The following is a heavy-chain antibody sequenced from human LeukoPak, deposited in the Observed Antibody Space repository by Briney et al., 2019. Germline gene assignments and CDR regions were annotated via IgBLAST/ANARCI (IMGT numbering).Heavy chain of an antibody. Sequence: ASVKVSCKASGGTFSSYAISWVRQAPGQGLEWMGWISAYNGNTNYAQKLQGRVTMTTDTSTSTAYMELRSLRSDDTAVYYCARTRSPYYYDRSSSGRPFDYWGQGTLVTVSS. D-gene: IGHD3-22*01. V-gene: IGHV1-18*01. J-gene: IGHJ4*02. CDR1: GGTFSSYA. CDR2: ISAYNGNT. CDR3: ARTRSPYYYDRSSSGRPFDY.